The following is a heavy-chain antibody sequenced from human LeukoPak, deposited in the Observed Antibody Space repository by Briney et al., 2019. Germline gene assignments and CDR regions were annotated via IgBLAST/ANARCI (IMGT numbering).Heavy chain of an antibody. D-gene: IGHD3-10*01. V-gene: IGHV4-61*02. CDR3: ARVRWFPDY. Sequence: PSETLSLTCTVSGGSISSGSYYWSWIRQPAGKGLEWIGRIYTSGSTNYNPSLKSRVTISLDTSKNQFSLKLSSVTAADTAVYYCARVRWFPDYWGQGTLVTVSS. CDR1: GGSISSGSYY. CDR2: IYTSGST. J-gene: IGHJ4*02.